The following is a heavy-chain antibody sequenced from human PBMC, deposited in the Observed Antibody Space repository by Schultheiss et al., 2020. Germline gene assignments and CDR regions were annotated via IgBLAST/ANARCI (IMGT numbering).Heavy chain of an antibody. CDR3: ARLRSGYLFDY. J-gene: IGHJ4*02. V-gene: IGHV4-4*02. CDR1: GGSISSSNW. Sequence: SATLSLTCAVSGGSISSSNWWSWVRQPPGKGLEWIGEIYHSGSTNYNPSLKSRVTISVDTSKNQFSLKLSSVTAADTAVYYCARLRSGYLFDYWGQGTLVTGSS. CDR2: IYHSGST. D-gene: IGHD2-21*01.